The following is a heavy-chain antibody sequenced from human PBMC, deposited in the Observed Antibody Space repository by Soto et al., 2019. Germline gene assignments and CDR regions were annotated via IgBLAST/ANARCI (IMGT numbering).Heavy chain of an antibody. CDR2: IYSGGST. D-gene: IGHD6-13*01. J-gene: IGHJ4*02. Sequence: EVQLVETGGGVIQPGGSLRLSCAASGFTVSNNYMSWVRQAPGKGLEWVSLIYSGGSTYYADSVKGRFTISRDNSKNTLYLQMNSLRAEDTVVYYCATYSSLDYWGQGNLVTVSS. CDR1: GFTVSNNY. V-gene: IGHV3-53*02. CDR3: ATYSSLDY.